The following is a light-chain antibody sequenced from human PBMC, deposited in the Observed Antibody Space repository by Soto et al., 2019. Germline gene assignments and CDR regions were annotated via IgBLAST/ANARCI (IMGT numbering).Light chain of an antibody. V-gene: IGKV4-1*01. Sequence: DVVMTQSPDSLAVSLGERATINCKSSQSILHSPTHNNYLAWYQKKPGQPPKLLIYWASSRESGVPDRFSGSGSATDFTLTINSLQAEDAEVYYCHQYFSLPRTFGQGTKVEIK. CDR3: HQYFSLPRT. CDR1: QSILHSPTHNNY. J-gene: IGKJ1*01. CDR2: WAS.